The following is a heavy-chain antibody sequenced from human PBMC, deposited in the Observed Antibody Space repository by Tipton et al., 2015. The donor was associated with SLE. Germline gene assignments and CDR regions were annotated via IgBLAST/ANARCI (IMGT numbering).Heavy chain of an antibody. V-gene: IGHV1-18*01. Sequence: QVQLVQSGAEVKKPGASVKVSCKVSGYSFTSYGISWVRQAPGQGLEWMGWISAYNGNTDYAQKLQGRVTMTTDTSTSTAHMELRSLRSDDTAMYYCARVYYYDTSGHLASDIWGQGTMVIVSS. CDR1: GYSFTSYG. CDR3: ARVYYYDTSGHLASDI. CDR2: ISAYNGNT. D-gene: IGHD3-22*01. J-gene: IGHJ3*02.